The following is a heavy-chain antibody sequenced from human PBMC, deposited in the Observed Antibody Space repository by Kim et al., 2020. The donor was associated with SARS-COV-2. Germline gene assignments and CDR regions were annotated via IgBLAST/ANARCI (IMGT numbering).Heavy chain of an antibody. J-gene: IGHJ6*02. CDR2: INHSGST. Sequence: SETLSLTCAVYGGSFSGYYWSWIRQPPGKGLEWIGEINHSGSTNYNPSLKSRVTISVDTSKNQFSLKLSSVTAADTAVYYCARGPYQYCSSTSCYTPGRLNYGMDVWGQGTTVTVSS. CDR1: GGSFSGYY. CDR3: ARGPYQYCSSTSCYTPGRLNYGMDV. D-gene: IGHD2-2*02. V-gene: IGHV4-34*01.